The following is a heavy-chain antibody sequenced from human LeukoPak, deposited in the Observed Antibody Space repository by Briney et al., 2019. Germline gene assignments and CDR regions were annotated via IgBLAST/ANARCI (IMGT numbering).Heavy chain of an antibody. J-gene: IGHJ3*02. Sequence: SETLSLTCTLSGGSISIYRWSWIRQPAGKGLEWMGRIDTSGNTNYDPSLNGRVTMSVDTSKTQFYLNLRSVTAADTAIYYCARGIVRGVSAPDIWGQGTMVTVSS. D-gene: IGHD3-10*01. V-gene: IGHV4-4*07. CDR3: ARGIVRGVSAPDI. CDR1: GGSISIYR. CDR2: IDTSGNT.